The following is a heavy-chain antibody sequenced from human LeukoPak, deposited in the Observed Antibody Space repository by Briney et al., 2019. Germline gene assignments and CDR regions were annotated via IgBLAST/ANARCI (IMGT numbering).Heavy chain of an antibody. CDR1: GFTFSSHA. Sequence: GGSLRLSCAASGFTFSSHAMSWVRQAPGKGLEWVSGISGSGGSTYYAGSVKGRFTISRDNSKNTLYLQMNSLRAEDTAVYYCATAYYYDSRGYDPVDYWGQGTLVTVSS. J-gene: IGHJ4*02. CDR2: ISGSGGST. V-gene: IGHV3-23*01. D-gene: IGHD3-22*01. CDR3: ATAYYYDSRGYDPVDY.